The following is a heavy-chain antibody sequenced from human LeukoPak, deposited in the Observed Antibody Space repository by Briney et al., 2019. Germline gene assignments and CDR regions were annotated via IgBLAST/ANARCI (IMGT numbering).Heavy chain of an antibody. D-gene: IGHD3-10*02. CDR1: GFTFSSYA. CDR3: ARDMSYYFDY. Sequence: PGGSLRLSCAASGFTFSSYAMHWVRQAPGKGLEWVAVISYDGSNKYYADSVKGRFTISRDNSKNTLYLQMNGLRAEDTAVYYCARDMSYYFDYWGQGTLVTVSS. CDR2: ISYDGSNK. V-gene: IGHV3-30-3*01. J-gene: IGHJ4*02.